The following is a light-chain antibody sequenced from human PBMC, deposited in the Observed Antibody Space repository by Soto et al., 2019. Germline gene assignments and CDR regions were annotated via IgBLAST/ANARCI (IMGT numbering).Light chain of an antibody. CDR1: QNIRSNY. Sequence: EVVLTQSPGTLSLSPGQRATLSCRASQNIRSNYVAWFQQTPGQAPRLLIYGAVNKASGIPDRFSGSGSGTEYTLTISSLEPEEFVVYYCQQYHSPPLTFGQGTKVEIK. CDR2: GAV. CDR3: QQYHSPPLT. V-gene: IGKV3-20*01. J-gene: IGKJ1*01.